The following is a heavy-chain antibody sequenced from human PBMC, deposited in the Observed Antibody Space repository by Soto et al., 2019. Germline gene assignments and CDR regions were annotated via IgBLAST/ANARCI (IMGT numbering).Heavy chain of an antibody. CDR2: ISSSATTI. CDR1: GFAFGAYS. J-gene: IGHJ2*01. V-gene: IGHV3-48*01. CDR3: ARGGGDYVHEWYFEP. Sequence: LVESGGALVQPGGSLRLSCAASGFAFGAYSFRWVRQAPGKGLEWVSYISSSATTIYYADSVKGRFTVSRDNAKNFLFLQLESLIAEDTAVFYCARGGGDYVHEWYFEPWGRGTLVAVSS. D-gene: IGHD4-17*01.